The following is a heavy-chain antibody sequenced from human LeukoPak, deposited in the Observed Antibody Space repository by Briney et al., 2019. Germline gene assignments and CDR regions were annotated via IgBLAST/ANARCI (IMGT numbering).Heavy chain of an antibody. Sequence: GASVKVSCKASGGTFSSYAISWVRQAPGQGLEWMGGIIPIFGTANYAQKFQGRVTITADESTSTAYMELSSLRSEDTAVYYCATSVGGVIITSNPLNWRHWGQGTLVTVSS. CDR1: GGTFSSYA. CDR2: IIPIFGTA. J-gene: IGHJ4*02. V-gene: IGHV1-69*13. D-gene: IGHD3-10*01. CDR3: ATSVGGVIITSNPLNWRH.